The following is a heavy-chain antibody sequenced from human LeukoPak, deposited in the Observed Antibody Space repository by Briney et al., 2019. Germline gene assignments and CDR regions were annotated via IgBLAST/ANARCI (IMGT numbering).Heavy chain of an antibody. J-gene: IGHJ5*02. CDR2: ISAYNGNT. D-gene: IGHD3-22*01. V-gene: IGHV1-18*01. CDR3: ARDHLGDTYYYDSSGLRLVVWFDP. Sequence: GASVKVSCKASGYTFTSYGISWVRQAPGQGLEWMGWISAYNGNTNYAQKLQGRVTMTTDTSTSTAYMELRSLRSDDTAVYYCARDHLGDTYYYDSSGLRLVVWFDPWGQGTLVTVSS. CDR1: GYTFTSYG.